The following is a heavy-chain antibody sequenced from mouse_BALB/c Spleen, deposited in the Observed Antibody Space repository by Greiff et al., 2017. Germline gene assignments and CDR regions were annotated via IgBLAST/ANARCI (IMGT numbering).Heavy chain of an antibody. J-gene: IGHJ3*01. Sequence: QVQLQQSGAELVRPGASVKLSCKASGSTFTSYWINWVKQRPGQGLEWIGNIYPSDSYTNYNQKFKDKATLTVDKSSSTAYMQLSSPTSEDSAVYYCTRGATMIQIGFAYWGQGTLVTVSA. V-gene: IGHV1-69*02. CDR2: IYPSDSYT. D-gene: IGHD2-4*01. CDR1: GSTFTSYW. CDR3: TRGATMIQIGFAY.